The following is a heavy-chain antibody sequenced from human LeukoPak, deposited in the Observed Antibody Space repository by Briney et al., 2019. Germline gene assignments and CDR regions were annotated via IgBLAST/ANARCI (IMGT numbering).Heavy chain of an antibody. CDR2: IYYSGST. Sequence: SETLSLTCTVSGDSISSGDYYWSWIRQPPGKGLEWIGYIYYSGSTTYNPSLQSRVTISVDTSRNQFSLKVSSVTAADTAVCYCARTRTLEWERRFDSWGQGTLVTVSS. V-gene: IGHV4-30-4*08. J-gene: IGHJ5*01. CDR1: GDSISSGDYY. D-gene: IGHD3-3*01. CDR3: ARTRTLEWERRFDS.